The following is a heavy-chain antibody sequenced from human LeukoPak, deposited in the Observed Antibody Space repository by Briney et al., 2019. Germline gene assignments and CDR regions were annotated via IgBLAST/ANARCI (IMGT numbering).Heavy chain of an antibody. D-gene: IGHD1-1*01. Sequence: PGGSLRLSCAASGFTFSSHAMHWVRQAPGKGLEWVAIIPYDGSDKYYADSVKGRFTISRDNSKNTLNLQMNSLRVEDTAVYYCAREYRGWYFDHWGQGTLVTVSS. J-gene: IGHJ4*02. CDR3: AREYRGWYFDH. V-gene: IGHV3-30*03. CDR1: GFTFSSHA. CDR2: IPYDGSDK.